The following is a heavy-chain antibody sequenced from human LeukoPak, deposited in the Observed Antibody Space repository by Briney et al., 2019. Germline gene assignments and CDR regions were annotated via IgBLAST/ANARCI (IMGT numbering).Heavy chain of an antibody. CDR1: GFTFSSYA. V-gene: IGHV3-30*04. J-gene: IGHJ3*02. CDR2: ISKDGNSQ. Sequence: GRSLRLSCAASGFTFSSYALDWARQAPGKGLEWVAVISKDGNSQNYADSVKGRFTISRDNSKNTLYLQMNSLRPEDTAVYYCAGESFDIWGQGTTVTVSS. CDR3: AGESFDI.